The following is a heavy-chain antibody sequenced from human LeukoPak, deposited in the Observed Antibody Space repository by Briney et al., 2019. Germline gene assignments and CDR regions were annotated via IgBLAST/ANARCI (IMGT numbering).Heavy chain of an antibody. D-gene: IGHD3-10*01. CDR1: GGTFSSYA. J-gene: IGHJ4*02. Sequence: SVKVSCKASGGTFSSYAISWVRQVPGQGLEWMGRIIPILGIANYAQKFQGRVTITADKSTSTAYMELSSLRSEDTAVYYCAIRYGSGSYYNDYWGQGTLVTVSS. V-gene: IGHV1-69*04. CDR3: AIRYGSGSYYNDY. CDR2: IIPILGIA.